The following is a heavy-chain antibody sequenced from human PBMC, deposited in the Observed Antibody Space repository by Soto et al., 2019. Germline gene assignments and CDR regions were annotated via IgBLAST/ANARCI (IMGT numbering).Heavy chain of an antibody. D-gene: IGHD2-2*01. CDR2: IKSKADGGTT. CDR3: TTVATRWYLVY. CDR1: GFSFTNAW. J-gene: IGHJ4*02. Sequence: EVQLVESGGDLVKPGGSLRLSCATSGFSFTNAWMNWVRQTPGKGLEWVGRIKSKADGGTTDFAAPVKGRFTISRDDSRDTVNLQLNSLKTEDTAVYYCTTVATRWYLVYWGQGTLVTVSS. V-gene: IGHV3-15*01.